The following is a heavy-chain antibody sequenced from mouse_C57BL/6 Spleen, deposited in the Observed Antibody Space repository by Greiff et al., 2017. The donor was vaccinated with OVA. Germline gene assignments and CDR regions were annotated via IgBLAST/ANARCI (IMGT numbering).Heavy chain of an antibody. D-gene: IGHD2-4*01. CDR3: AREGEYDDYAMDY. CDR2: ISDGGSYT. J-gene: IGHJ4*01. CDR1: GFTFSSYA. V-gene: IGHV5-4*01. Sequence: EVHLVESGGGLVKPGGSLKLSCAASGFTFSSYAMSWVRQTPEKRLEWVATISDGGSYTYYPDNVKGRFTISRDNAKNNLYLQMSHLKSEDTAMYYCAREGEYDDYAMDYWGQGTSVTVSS.